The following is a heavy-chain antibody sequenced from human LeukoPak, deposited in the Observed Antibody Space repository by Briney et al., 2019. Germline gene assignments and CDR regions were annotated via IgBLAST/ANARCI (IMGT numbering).Heavy chain of an antibody. V-gene: IGHV3-30*02. CDR3: VTDTNLRVTYPPMDV. CDR1: GFSFSNSG. Sequence: PGGSLRLSCLASGFSFSNSGMHWVRQAPGKGLEWAAFMQYDGSEIKYADSVRGRFTISRDNSKNTLYLQMNSLRPADTAVYYCVTDTNLRVTYPPMDVWGKGTTVSVSS. J-gene: IGHJ6*03. CDR2: MQYDGSEI. D-gene: IGHD3-3*01.